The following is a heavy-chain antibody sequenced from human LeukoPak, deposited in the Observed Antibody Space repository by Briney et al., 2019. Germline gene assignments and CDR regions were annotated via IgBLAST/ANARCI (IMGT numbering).Heavy chain of an antibody. CDR2: ISGSGGST. CDR1: GFTFSSYS. D-gene: IGHD1-26*01. CDR3: AKDIVGATTISYYFDY. V-gene: IGHV3-23*01. Sequence: GGSLRLSCAASGFTFSSYSMNWVRQAPGKGLEWVSAISGSGGSTYYADSVKGRFTISRDNSKNTLYLQMNSLRAEDTAVYYCAKDIVGATTISYYFDYWGQGTLVTVSS. J-gene: IGHJ4*02.